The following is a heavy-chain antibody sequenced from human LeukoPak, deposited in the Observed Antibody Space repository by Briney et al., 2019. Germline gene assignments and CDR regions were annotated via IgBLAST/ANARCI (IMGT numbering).Heavy chain of an antibody. V-gene: IGHV1-24*01. D-gene: IGHD5/OR15-5a*01. Sequence: ASVRVSCKAHGSTLTELSMHWVRQAPGKGLEWMGGFDPGDAETIYAQQFQGRVTMTEDTSTDTAYMELNSLRSEDTAVYYCAAGGVYDLLKYWGQGALVTVSS. CDR3: AAGGVYDLLKY. CDR1: GSTLTELS. J-gene: IGHJ4*02. CDR2: FDPGDAET.